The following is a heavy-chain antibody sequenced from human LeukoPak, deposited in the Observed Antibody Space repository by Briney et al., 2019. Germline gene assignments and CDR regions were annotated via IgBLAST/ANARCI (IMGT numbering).Heavy chain of an antibody. CDR1: GGSISSYY. Sequence: AETLSLTCTVSGGSISSYYWSWIRQPPGKGLEWIGYIYYSGSTNYNPSLKSRVTISRDTSKNQFSLKLTSVTAADTAVYYCAREGYYGAFDIWGQGTMVTVSS. CDR2: IYYSGST. D-gene: IGHD3-10*01. CDR3: AREGYYGAFDI. J-gene: IGHJ3*02. V-gene: IGHV4-59*12.